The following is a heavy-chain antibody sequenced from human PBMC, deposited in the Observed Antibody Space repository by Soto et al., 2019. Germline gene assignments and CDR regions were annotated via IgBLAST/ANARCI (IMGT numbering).Heavy chain of an antibody. CDR1: GCSISSSSYY. Sequence: PSETLSLTCTVSGCSISSSSYYWGWIRQPPGKGLEWIGSIYYSGSTYYNPSLKSRVTITVETSKKQFSLRLTSVTASDTAVYYCARLGAYYQSLDPWGQGTVVTVSS. J-gene: IGHJ5*02. CDR3: ARLGAYYQSLDP. V-gene: IGHV4-39*01. CDR2: IYYSGST. D-gene: IGHD2-21*01.